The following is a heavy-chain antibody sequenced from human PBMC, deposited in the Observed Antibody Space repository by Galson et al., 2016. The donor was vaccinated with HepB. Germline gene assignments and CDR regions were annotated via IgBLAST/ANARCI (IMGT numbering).Heavy chain of an antibody. V-gene: IGHV4-4*01. D-gene: IGHD1-26*01. J-gene: IGHJ6*02. CDR2: IHHSGST. CDR3: THISGDVGYGGHYYYYGMVD. Sequence: ETLSLTCAVSGVSISSRNWWGWVRQPPGKGLEWVGEIHHSGSTNYNPSLKSRVTLTKDTSKNQVVLILTDVGPADTATYFCTHISGDVGYGGHYYYYGMVDWGQGTTVVVSS. CDR1: GVSISSRNW.